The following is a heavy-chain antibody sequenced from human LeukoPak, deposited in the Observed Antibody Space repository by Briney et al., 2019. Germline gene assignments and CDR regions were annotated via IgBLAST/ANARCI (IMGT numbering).Heavy chain of an antibody. CDR3: ARQYYDSTGYYHFDY. V-gene: IGHV4-39*01. Sequence: PSETLSLTCTVSGDSITGSSYYWGWIRQPPGKGLEWIGSMYYSGSTYSNPSLKSRVTISADTSKNQFSLKLKSVTAADTAVYYCARQYYDSTGYYHFDYWGQGTLVTVSS. D-gene: IGHD3-22*01. CDR1: GDSITGSSYY. J-gene: IGHJ4*02. CDR2: MYYSGST.